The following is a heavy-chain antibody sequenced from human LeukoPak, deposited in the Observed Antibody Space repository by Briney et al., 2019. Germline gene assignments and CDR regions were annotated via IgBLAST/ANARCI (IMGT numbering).Heavy chain of an antibody. J-gene: IGHJ3*02. CDR2: IVSSSSTI. Sequence: PGGSLRLSCAASGFTFTSYSMNWVRQAPGKGLEWISYIVSSSSTIYYADSVKGRFTISRDNAKNSLYLQMNSLRDEDTAMYYCARNILFAFDIWGQGTMVTVSS. V-gene: IGHV3-48*02. CDR1: GFTFTSYS. CDR3: ARNILFAFDI.